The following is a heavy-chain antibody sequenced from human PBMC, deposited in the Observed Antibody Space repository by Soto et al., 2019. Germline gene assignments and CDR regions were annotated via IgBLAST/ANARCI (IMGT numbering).Heavy chain of an antibody. CDR2: INHSGGT. CDR3: ARGNSGSGMLRGYYYMDV. V-gene: IGHV4-34*01. J-gene: IGHJ6*03. Sequence: PSETLSLTCAVYSGSFSGYHWNWIRQPPGKGLEWIGEINHSGGTNYNPSLKSRVTISVDTSKNQFSLELGSVTAADTAVYYCARGNSGSGMLRGYYYMDVWGKGTTVTVSS. CDR1: SGSFSGYH. D-gene: IGHD3-10*01.